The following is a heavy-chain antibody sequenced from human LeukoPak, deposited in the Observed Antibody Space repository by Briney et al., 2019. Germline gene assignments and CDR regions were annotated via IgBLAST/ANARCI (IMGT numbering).Heavy chain of an antibody. CDR1: GGSFSGYY. CDR2: INHSGST. D-gene: IGHD6-13*01. Sequence: PSETLSLTCAVYGGSFSGYYWSWIRQPPGKGLEWIGEINHSGSTNYNPSLKSRVTISVDTSKNQFSLKLSSVTAADTAVYCCARGRIAAAGTDAFDIWGQGTMVTVSS. V-gene: IGHV4-34*01. CDR3: ARGRIAAAGTDAFDI. J-gene: IGHJ3*02.